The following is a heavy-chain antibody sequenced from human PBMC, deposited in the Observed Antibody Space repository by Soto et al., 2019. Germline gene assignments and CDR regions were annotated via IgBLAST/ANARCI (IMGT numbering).Heavy chain of an antibody. J-gene: IGHJ6*02. CDR2: IYYSGTT. Sequence: SSETLSLTCTVSGGSISSGGYYWSWIRQHPGKGLEWIGYIYYSGTTYYNPSLKSRVTISVDTSKNQFSLKLSSVSAADTALYYCARVSRFGVRYDYCYGMDVWGQGTTVTVSS. CDR3: ARVSRFGVRYDYCYGMDV. V-gene: IGHV4-31*02. CDR1: GGSISSGGYY. D-gene: IGHD3-10*02.